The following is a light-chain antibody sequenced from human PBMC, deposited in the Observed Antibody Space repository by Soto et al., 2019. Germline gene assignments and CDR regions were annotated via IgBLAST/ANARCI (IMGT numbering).Light chain of an antibody. Sequence: EIVLTQSPGTLSLSPGERAALSCRASQSVSRNFLAWYQQKPGQAPRLLIYGASNRATGIPDRFSGSGSGTDFTLTITRLEPEDFAVYFWHQYCSSPATFGQGTKVDIK. CDR3: HQYCSSPAT. V-gene: IGKV3-20*01. J-gene: IGKJ1*01. CDR2: GAS. CDR1: QSVSRNF.